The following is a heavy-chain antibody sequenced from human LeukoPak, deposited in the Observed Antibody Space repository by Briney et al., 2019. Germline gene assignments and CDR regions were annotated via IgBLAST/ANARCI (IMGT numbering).Heavy chain of an antibody. CDR2: IRAYSGNT. V-gene: IGHV1-18*01. CDR3: ARVSSAMVLYDY. CDR1: GYTFTRYR. Sequence: ASVPVSCKGSGYTFTRYRISWLRQPPGQGREWMGWIRAYSGNTNYAQKLQGRVAVITDTSESTTYMELRSMRSDDTAVYCCARVSSAMVLYDYWGQGTLVTVSS. J-gene: IGHJ4*02. D-gene: IGHD5-18*01.